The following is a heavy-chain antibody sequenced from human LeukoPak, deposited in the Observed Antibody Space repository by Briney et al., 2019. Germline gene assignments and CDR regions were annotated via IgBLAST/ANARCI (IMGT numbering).Heavy chain of an antibody. V-gene: IGHV1-69*13. Sequence: ASVKVSCKASGGTFSSYAISWVRQAPGQGLEWMGGIIPIFGTASYAQKFQGRVTITADESTSTAYMELSSLRSEDTAVYYCARDIGGYSSSSDYWGQGTLVTVSS. D-gene: IGHD6-6*01. CDR2: IIPIFGTA. CDR3: ARDIGGYSSSSDY. J-gene: IGHJ4*02. CDR1: GGTFSSYA.